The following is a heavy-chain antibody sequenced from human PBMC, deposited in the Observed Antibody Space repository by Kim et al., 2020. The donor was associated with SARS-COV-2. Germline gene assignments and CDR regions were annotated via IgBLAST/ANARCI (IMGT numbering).Heavy chain of an antibody. D-gene: IGHD5-18*01. J-gene: IGHJ4*02. CDR3: AGDLGYIYEVGFDY. V-gene: IGHV3-74*01. Sequence: ADSVKDRFTISRDNAKKSLYMQMNSLRAEDTAVYYCAGDLGYIYEVGFDYWGQGTLVTVSS.